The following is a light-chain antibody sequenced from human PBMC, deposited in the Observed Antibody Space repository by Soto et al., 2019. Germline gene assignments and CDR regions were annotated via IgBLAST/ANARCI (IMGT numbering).Light chain of an antibody. CDR3: QQRSNWLT. Sequence: EIVLTQSPATLSLSPGERATLSCRASQSVSSYLAWYQQKPGQAPRLLIYDASNRATGIPARFSGSGSGTDLTLTISSLVPEDFAVYYCQQRSNWLTFGGGTKVEIK. CDR2: DAS. V-gene: IGKV3-11*01. CDR1: QSVSSY. J-gene: IGKJ4*01.